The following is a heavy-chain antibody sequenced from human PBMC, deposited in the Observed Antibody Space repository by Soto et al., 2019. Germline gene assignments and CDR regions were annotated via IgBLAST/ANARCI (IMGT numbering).Heavy chain of an antibody. CDR2: INHSGST. CDR3: ASQYSGYEVFDY. D-gene: IGHD5-12*01. Sequence: PSETLSLTCAVYGGSFSGYYWSWIRQPPGKGLEWIGEINHSGSTNYNPSLKSRVTISVDTSKNQFSLKLSSVTAADTAVYYCASQYSGYEVFDYWGQGTLVTVSS. J-gene: IGHJ4*02. V-gene: IGHV4-34*01. CDR1: GGSFSGYY.